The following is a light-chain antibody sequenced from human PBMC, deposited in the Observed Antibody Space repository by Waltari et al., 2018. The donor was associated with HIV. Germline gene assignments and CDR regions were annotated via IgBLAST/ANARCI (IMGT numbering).Light chain of an antibody. CDR2: HVT. V-gene: IGLV2-11*01. CDR3: CSFAGSHTLGV. CDR1: SSDINNYNY. J-gene: IGLJ2*01. Sequence: QSALTQPRSVSGSPGQSVTISCSGASSDINNYNYVSWFQQHPGKAPKLVIYHVTKRPSGVPDRFSGSKSGNTASLTISGLQPDDEADYYCCSFAGSHTLGVFGRGTKLTVL.